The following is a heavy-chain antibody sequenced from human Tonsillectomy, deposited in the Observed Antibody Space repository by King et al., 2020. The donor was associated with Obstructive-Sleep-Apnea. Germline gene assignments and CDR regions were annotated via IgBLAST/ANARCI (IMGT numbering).Heavy chain of an antibody. CDR2: IKFSGGGT. CDR3: AKSPDYYDSDGYYTGWFDL. J-gene: IGHJ5*02. Sequence: VQLVESGGGLVQPGGSLRLSCAASGFTFSSYAMSWVRQAPGKGLEWGSAIKFSGGGTYYADSVKGRFTISSDNSMNTLYLQMNSLRAGDTAVYYCAKSPDYYDSDGYYTGWFDLWGRGTLVTVSS. D-gene: IGHD3-22*01. V-gene: IGHV3-23*04. CDR1: GFTFSSYA.